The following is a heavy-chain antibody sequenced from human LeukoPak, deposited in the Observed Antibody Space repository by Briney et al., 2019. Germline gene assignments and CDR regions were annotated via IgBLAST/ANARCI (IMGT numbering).Heavy chain of an antibody. CDR3: ARAPYSGSYYVGWFDP. CDR1: GFTFSSYG. V-gene: IGHV3-33*01. CDR2: IWYDGSNK. Sequence: GGSLRLSCAASGFTFSSYGMHWVRQAPGKGLEWVAVIWYDGSNKYYADSVKGRFTISRDNSKNTLYLQMNSLRAEDTAVYYCARAPYSGSYYVGWFDPWGQGTLVTVSS. D-gene: IGHD1-26*01. J-gene: IGHJ5*02.